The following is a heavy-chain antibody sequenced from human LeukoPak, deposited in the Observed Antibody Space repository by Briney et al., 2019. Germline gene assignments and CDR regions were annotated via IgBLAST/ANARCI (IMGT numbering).Heavy chain of an antibody. J-gene: IGHJ4*02. D-gene: IGHD2-15*01. CDR1: GFTFSSYE. CDR3: ARGPRYCSGGSCYSPFDY. Sequence: GGSLRLSFAASGFTFSSYEMNWGRPAPGKGLEWGSYINSSGSTIYYADSVKGRFTISRDNAKNSLYLQMNSLRAEDTAVYYCARGPRYCSGGSCYSPFDYWAQGTLVTVSS. V-gene: IGHV3-48*03. CDR2: INSSGSTI.